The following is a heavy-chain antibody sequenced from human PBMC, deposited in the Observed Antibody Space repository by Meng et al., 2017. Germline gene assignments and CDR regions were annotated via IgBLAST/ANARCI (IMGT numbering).Heavy chain of an antibody. J-gene: IGHJ2*01. CDR1: GGSISSGGYY. CDR2: IYYSGST. CDR3: ARNNYGDYKNWYFDL. Sequence: SETLSLTCTVSGGSISSGGYYWSWIRQHPGKDLEWIGYIYYSGSTYYNPSLKSRVTISVDTSKNQFSLKLSSVTAADTAVYYCARNNYGDYKNWYFDLWGRGTLVTVSS. D-gene: IGHD4-17*01. V-gene: IGHV4-31*03.